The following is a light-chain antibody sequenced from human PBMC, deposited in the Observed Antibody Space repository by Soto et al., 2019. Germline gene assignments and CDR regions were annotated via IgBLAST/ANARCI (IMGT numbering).Light chain of an antibody. CDR1: IIGRKS. V-gene: IGLV3-21*02. J-gene: IGLJ1*01. CDR3: QVWDRSSDRPFV. Sequence: YELTQPPSVSVAPGQTARITCFVNIIGRKSVHWYQQKPGQAPVLVVYDNRDRPSGIPERISGSNSGNTATLTISRVEAGDEADYYCQVWDRSSDRPFVFAAGTKVTVL. CDR2: DNR.